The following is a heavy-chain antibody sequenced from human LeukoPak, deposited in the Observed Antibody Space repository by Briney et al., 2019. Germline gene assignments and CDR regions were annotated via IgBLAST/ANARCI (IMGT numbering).Heavy chain of an antibody. Sequence: GGSLRLSCAASGFTLSTYAMSWVRQAPGKGLECVSLISGDGGSTFYADSVKGRFSISRDNSKNTVYMQMNSLRAEDTAVYYCAKHLWRDLVSFGEGYYFGYWGQGTLVTVSS. V-gene: IGHV3-23*01. CDR2: ISGDGGST. J-gene: IGHJ4*02. CDR1: GFTLSTYA. CDR3: AKHLWRDLVSFGEGYYFGY. D-gene: IGHD3-10*01.